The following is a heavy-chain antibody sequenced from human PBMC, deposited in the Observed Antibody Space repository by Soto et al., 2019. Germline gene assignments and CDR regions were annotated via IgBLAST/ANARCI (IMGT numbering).Heavy chain of an antibody. CDR1: GFTFSNFW. D-gene: IGHD2-2*01. CDR3: VRTTILLPAAANRGAPYNYYGLDV. Sequence: PGGSLRLSCAASGFTFSNFWMSWVRQTPGRGLEWVANIKQDGGEKKYVDSVKGRFTISRDNAKYSLYLQMNSLRAEDTAVYYCVRTTILLPAAANRGAPYNYYGLDVWRQRTTVTVSS. CDR2: IKQDGGEK. V-gene: IGHV3-7*03. J-gene: IGHJ6*02.